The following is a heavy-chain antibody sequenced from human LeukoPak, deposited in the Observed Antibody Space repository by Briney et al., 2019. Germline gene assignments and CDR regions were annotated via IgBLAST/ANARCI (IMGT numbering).Heavy chain of an antibody. J-gene: IGHJ3*02. CDR2: IYPGDPDT. CDR1: GYSFTSYW. CDR3: ARRITIFGVVIDAFDI. D-gene: IGHD3-3*01. V-gene: IGHV5-51*01. Sequence: GESLKISCKGSGYSFTSYWIGWVRQMPGKGLEWMGIIYPGDPDTRYSPSFQGQVTISADKSISTAYLQWSSLKASDTAMYYCARRITIFGVVIDAFDIWGQGTMVTVSS.